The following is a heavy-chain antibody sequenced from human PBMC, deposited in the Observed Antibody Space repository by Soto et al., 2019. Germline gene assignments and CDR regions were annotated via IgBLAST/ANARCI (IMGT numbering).Heavy chain of an antibody. CDR3: ARPSFCSVTWCFDY. CDR1: GYSFTSYW. D-gene: IGHD2-8*01. J-gene: IGHJ4*02. CDR2: IYPGDSDT. V-gene: IGHV5-51*01. Sequence: GEALKISCKGSGYSFTSYWIGWVRQMPGRGLEWMGIIYPGDSDTRYSPSFQGQVTISADKSISTAYLQWSSLKASDTAMYYCARPSFCSVTWCFDYWGQGTLVSVSS.